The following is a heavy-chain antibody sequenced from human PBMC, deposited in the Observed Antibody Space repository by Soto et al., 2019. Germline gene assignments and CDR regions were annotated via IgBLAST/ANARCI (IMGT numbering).Heavy chain of an antibody. D-gene: IGHD3-22*01. CDR3: ARDSHYYDSSGYLQGFNWFDP. CDR1: GGSISSGGYY. Sequence: QVQLQESGPGLVKPSQTLSLTCTVSGGSISSGGYYWSWIRQHPGKGLEWIGCIYYSGSTYYNPSLKSRVTISVHTSKNHLYLKLSSVTAADTAVYYCARDSHYYDSSGYLQGFNWFDPWGQGTLVTVSS. V-gene: IGHV4-31*03. CDR2: IYYSGST. J-gene: IGHJ5*02.